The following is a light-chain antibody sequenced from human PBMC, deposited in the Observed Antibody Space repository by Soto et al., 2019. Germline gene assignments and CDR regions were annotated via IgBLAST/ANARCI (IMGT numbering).Light chain of an antibody. V-gene: IGLV2-14*01. J-gene: IGLJ1*01. Sequence: QSALTQPASVSGSPGQSITISCTGTSSDVGAYNYVSWYQQHPGKAPKLMIYEVSNRPSGVSNRFSGSKSGNTASLTISGLQAEDEADYYCSSYTTSSTLVFGTGTKLPVL. CDR1: SSDVGAYNY. CDR3: SSYTTSSTLV. CDR2: EVS.